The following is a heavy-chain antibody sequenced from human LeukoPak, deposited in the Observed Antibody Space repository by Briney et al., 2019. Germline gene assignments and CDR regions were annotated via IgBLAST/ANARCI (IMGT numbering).Heavy chain of an antibody. CDR2: ISGSGGST. Sequence: PGGSLRLSCAASGFTFSSYAMSWVRQAPGKGLEWVSAISGSGGSTYYADSVKGRFTISRDNSKNTPYLQMNSLRAEDTAVYYCAKDGYYGSGSYPPLDYWGQGTLVTVSS. CDR3: AKDGYYGSGSYPPLDY. V-gene: IGHV3-23*01. D-gene: IGHD3-10*01. CDR1: GFTFSSYA. J-gene: IGHJ4*02.